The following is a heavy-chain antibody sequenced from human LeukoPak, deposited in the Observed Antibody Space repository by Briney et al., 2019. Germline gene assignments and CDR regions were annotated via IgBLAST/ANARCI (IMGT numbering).Heavy chain of an antibody. J-gene: IGHJ4*02. CDR3: ARRSSGYYYFDY. D-gene: IGHD3-22*01. CDR1: GGSISSYH. Sequence: SETLSLTCTVSGGSISSYHWSWIRQPPGKGLEWIGYIYYSGSTNYNPSLKSRVTMSVDTSKNQFSLKLSSVTAADTAMYYCARRSSGYYYFDYWGQGTLVTVSS. CDR2: IYYSGST. V-gene: IGHV4-59*12.